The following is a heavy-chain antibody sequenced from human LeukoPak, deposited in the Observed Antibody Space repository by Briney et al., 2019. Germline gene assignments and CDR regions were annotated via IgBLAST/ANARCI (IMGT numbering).Heavy chain of an antibody. CDR3: ARVEEEWELPALNFDY. Sequence: GGSLRLSCAASGFTFTNYGIHWVRQAPGKGLEWVSSIGSSSSYIYYADSVKGRFTISRDNAKNSLYLQMNSLRAEDTAVYYCARVEEEWELPALNFDYWGQGTLVTVSS. D-gene: IGHD1-26*01. CDR1: GFTFTNYG. CDR2: IGSSSSYI. J-gene: IGHJ4*02. V-gene: IGHV3-21*01.